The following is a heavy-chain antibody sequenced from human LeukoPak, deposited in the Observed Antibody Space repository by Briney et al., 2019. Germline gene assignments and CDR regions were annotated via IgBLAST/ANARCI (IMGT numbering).Heavy chain of an antibody. CDR2: IYDRGPA. J-gene: IGHJ5*01. V-gene: IGHV4-30-2*01. D-gene: IGHD3-10*01. Sequence: SETLFLTCTVSGYAITSGGFSWNWIRQPPGKGLEWIGCIYDRGPAYYNPSLKSRFTISVDRPKNQFFLNVTSLTAADTAVYYCARSRQASGLFNSWGQGTLVVVSS. CDR3: ARSRQASGLFNS. CDR1: GYAITSGGFS.